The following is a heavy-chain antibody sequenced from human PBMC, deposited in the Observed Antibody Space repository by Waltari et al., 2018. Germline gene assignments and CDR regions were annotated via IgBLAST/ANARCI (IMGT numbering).Heavy chain of an antibody. CDR1: GYSISSGYY. Sequence: QVQLQESGPGLVKPSATLSLTCTVSGYSISSGYYWGWIRQPPGKGLEWIGSIYHSGSTYYNPSLKSRVTISVDTSKNQFSLKLSSVTAADTAVYYCASSRPYCGGDCYGFDYWGQGTLVTVSS. CDR2: IYHSGST. V-gene: IGHV4-38-2*02. D-gene: IGHD2-21*01. J-gene: IGHJ4*02. CDR3: ASSRPYCGGDCYGFDY.